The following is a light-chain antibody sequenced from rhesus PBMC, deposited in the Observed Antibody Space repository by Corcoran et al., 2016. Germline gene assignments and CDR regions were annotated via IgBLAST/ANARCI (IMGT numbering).Light chain of an antibody. CDR1: ENVNNY. J-gene: IGKJ1*01. V-gene: IGKV1-94*01. CDR3: LQDYTTPWT. Sequence: DIQMTQSPSSLSASVGDRVTITCRASENVNNYLHWYQQKPGKAPTLLIYAASSLQTGVSSRFSGSGSGTDYTLTISSLQPEDVATSYCLQDYTTPWTFGQGTKVEIK. CDR2: AAS.